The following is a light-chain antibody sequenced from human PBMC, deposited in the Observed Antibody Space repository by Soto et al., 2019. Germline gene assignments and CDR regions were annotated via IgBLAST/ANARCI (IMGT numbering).Light chain of an antibody. V-gene: IGKV1-5*01. J-gene: IGKJ1*01. Sequence: DIQMTQSPSTLPTSVGDRVTITCRASQSINTWLAWYQQKPGTAPKVLIYDAYRLESGVHPRFSGSGSGTEFTLTIRSLQPDDFATYYCKQYNSYLWTFGQGTKVDNK. CDR3: KQYNSYLWT. CDR2: DAY. CDR1: QSINTW.